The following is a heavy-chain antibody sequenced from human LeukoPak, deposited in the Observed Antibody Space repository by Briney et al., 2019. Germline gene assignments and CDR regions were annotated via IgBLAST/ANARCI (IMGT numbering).Heavy chain of an antibody. CDR2: IYPGDSDT. CDR3: ARRGIAVAGKTRGNWFDP. D-gene: IGHD6-19*01. CDR1: GYSFTSYW. V-gene: IGHV5-51*01. Sequence: GESLKISCKGSGYSFTSYWIGWVRQMPGKGLEWMGIIYPGDSDTRYSPSFQGQVTISADKSISTAYLQWSSLKASDTAMYYCARRGIAVAGKTRGNWFDPWGQGTLVTVSS. J-gene: IGHJ5*02.